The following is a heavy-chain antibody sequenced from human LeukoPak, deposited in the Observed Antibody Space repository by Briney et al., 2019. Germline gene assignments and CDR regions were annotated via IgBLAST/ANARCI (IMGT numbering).Heavy chain of an antibody. CDR1: GYTFTSYG. CDR2: LSAYNGNT. J-gene: IGHJ5*02. CDR3: ARDRRTVAGRELANWFDP. Sequence: ASVKVSCKASGYTFTSYGISWVRQAPGQGLEWMGWLSAYNGNTNYAQKLQGRVTMTTDTSTSTAYMELRSLRSDDTAVYYCARDRRTVAGRELANWFDPWGQGTLVTVSS. V-gene: IGHV1-18*01. D-gene: IGHD6-19*01.